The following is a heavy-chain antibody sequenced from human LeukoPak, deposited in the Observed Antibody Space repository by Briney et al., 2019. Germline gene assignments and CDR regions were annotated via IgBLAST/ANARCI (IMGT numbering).Heavy chain of an antibody. J-gene: IGHJ2*01. CDR3: AREAEKFVGYASSGYYPRNYWYFDL. D-gene: IGHD3-22*01. CDR1: GDSISSSSYY. CDR2: IYTSGST. V-gene: IGHV4-61*02. Sequence: SETLSLTCTVSGDSISSSSYYWGWIRQPAGKGLEWIGRIYTSGSTKYNPSLKSRVTMSVDTSKNQFSLKLTSVTAADTAVYYCAREAEKFVGYASSGYYPRNYWYFDLWGRGTLVIVSS.